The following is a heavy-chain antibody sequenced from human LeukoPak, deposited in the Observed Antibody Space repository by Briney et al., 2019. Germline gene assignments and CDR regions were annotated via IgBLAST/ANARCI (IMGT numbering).Heavy chain of an antibody. CDR3: AKVRGTYSSGFFFDY. CDR2: ISWNSGYI. Sequence: PGGSLRLSCAASGFSFDDYGMHWVRQAPGKGLEWLSIISWNSGYIGYADSVKGRFTISRDNAKNSLYLQMNSLRAEDTAFYYCAKVRGTYSSGFFFDYWGQRALVTVSS. D-gene: IGHD6-19*01. CDR1: GFSFDDYG. V-gene: IGHV3-9*01. J-gene: IGHJ4*02.